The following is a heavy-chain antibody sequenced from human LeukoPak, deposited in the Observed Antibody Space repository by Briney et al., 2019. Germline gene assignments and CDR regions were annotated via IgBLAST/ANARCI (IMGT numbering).Heavy chain of an antibody. CDR3: ARILIAAAGTIPLDY. V-gene: IGHV2-70*11. D-gene: IGHD6-13*01. CDR1: GFSLSTSGTC. Sequence: ESGPTLVNPTQTLTLTCTFSGFSLSTSGTCVSWIRQPPGKALEWLARIDWDDDKYYSTSLKTRLTLSTDTSKNQVVLTMTNMDPVDTATYYCARILIAAAGTIPLDYWGQGTLVTVSS. J-gene: IGHJ4*02. CDR2: IDWDDDK.